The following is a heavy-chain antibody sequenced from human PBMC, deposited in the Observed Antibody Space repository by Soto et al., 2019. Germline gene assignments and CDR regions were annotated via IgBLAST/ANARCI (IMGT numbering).Heavy chain of an antibody. CDR2: ISGSGGST. J-gene: IGHJ5*02. D-gene: IGHD1-20*01. V-gene: IGHV3-23*01. Sequence: GGSLRLSCAASGFTFSSYAMSWVRQAPGKGLEWVSAISGSGGSTYYADSVKGRFTISRDNSKNTLYLQMNSLRAEDTAVYYCASPVTVTPSPWFDPWGQGTLVTVSS. CDR1: GFTFSSYA. CDR3: ASPVTVTPSPWFDP.